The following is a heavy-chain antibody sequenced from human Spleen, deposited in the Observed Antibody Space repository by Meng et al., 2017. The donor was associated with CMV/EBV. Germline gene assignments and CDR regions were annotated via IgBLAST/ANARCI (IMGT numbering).Heavy chain of an antibody. J-gene: IGHJ6*02. D-gene: IGHD2-2*01. CDR2: IYYSGST. V-gene: IGHV4-59*04. CDR1: GGSFSGYY. Sequence: SETLSLTCAVYGGSFSGYYWSWIRQPPGKGLEWIGYIYYSGSTYYNPSLKSRVTISVDTSKNQFSLKLSSVTAADTAVYYCASLSLGYCSSTSCYYYGMDVWGQGTTVTVSS. CDR3: ASLSLGYCSSTSCYYYGMDV.